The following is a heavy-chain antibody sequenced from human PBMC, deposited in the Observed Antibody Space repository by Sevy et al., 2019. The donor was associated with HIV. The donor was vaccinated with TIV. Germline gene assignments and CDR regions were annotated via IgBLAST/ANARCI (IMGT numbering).Heavy chain of an antibody. CDR2: ISGSGGST. CDR3: AKVTWSGYYRPAPMDY. Sequence: GGSLRLSCAASGFTFSSYAMSWVRQAPGKGLEWVSAISGSGGSTYYADSVKGRFTISRDNSKNTLYLQMNSLRAEDTAVYYCAKVTWSGYYRPAPMDYWGQGTLVTVSS. V-gene: IGHV3-23*01. J-gene: IGHJ4*02. D-gene: IGHD3-3*01. CDR1: GFTFSSYA.